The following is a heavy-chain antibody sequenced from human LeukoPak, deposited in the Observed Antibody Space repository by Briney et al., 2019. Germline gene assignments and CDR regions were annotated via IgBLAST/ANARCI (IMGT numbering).Heavy chain of an antibody. D-gene: IGHD3-3*01. CDR3: ARDRGGGDFWSGYYTNYFDY. CDR2: ISDSSSTI. CDR1: GLRFSDYY. Sequence: GGSLRLSCAASGLRFSDYYVSWIRQAPGKGLEWVSYISDSSSTIYYADSVKGQFTISRDNAKNSLFLQMNSLRAEDTAVYYCARDRGGGDFWSGYYTNYFDYWGQGTLVTVSS. J-gene: IGHJ4*02. V-gene: IGHV3-11*04.